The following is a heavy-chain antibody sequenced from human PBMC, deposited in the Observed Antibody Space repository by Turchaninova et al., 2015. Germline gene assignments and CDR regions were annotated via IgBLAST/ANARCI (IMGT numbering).Heavy chain of an antibody. J-gene: IGHJ4*02. V-gene: IGHV2-5*02. CDR2: IYWDEDK. CDR1: GFSLSTRGVG. Sequence: QITLKESGPTLVKPTQTLTLTCTFPGFSLSTRGVGVGWIRQPPGEALEWLALIYWDEDKRYSPSLKSRLTITKVTSKNQVVLTMTNMDPMDTATYYCAHKADRGRPFDYWGQGTLVIVSS. CDR3: AHKADRGRPFDY. D-gene: IGHD6-25*01.